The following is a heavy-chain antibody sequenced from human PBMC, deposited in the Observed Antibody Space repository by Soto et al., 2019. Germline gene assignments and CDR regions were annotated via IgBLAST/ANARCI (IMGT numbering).Heavy chain of an antibody. D-gene: IGHD3-3*01. Sequence: PVGSLRLSCAASGFTFSSYWIHWVRQVPGKGLVWVSRIKGDGSSASYADSVKGRFTISRDNAKNTLYLQMNSLRAEDTAVFYCARGAFGAYYFDHWGQGTPVTVSS. CDR1: GFTFSSYW. CDR2: IKGDGSSA. V-gene: IGHV3-74*01. J-gene: IGHJ4*02. CDR3: ARGAFGAYYFDH.